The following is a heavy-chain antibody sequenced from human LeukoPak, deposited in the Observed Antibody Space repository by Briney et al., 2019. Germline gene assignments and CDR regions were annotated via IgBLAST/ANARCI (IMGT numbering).Heavy chain of an antibody. Sequence: ASVKFSCKASGFSLTPYGIHWVRQAPGQGLEWMGWINVGNGYTDSAQDFQGRLTIVTDTSASAAFMEMTYLTSDDTGVYFCARGIGDDFSTMDVWGQGTTVVVSS. J-gene: IGHJ6*02. CDR3: ARGIGDDFSTMDV. D-gene: IGHD2/OR15-2a*01. CDR1: GFSLTPYG. CDR2: INVGNGYT. V-gene: IGHV1-3*01.